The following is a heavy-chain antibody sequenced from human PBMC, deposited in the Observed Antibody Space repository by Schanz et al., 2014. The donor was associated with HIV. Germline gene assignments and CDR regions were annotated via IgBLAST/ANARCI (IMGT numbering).Heavy chain of an antibody. CDR3: AKDSGTLIRGAKWFDA. CDR1: GFRFSRYS. Sequence: EVQLVESGGGLVKPGGSLRLSCAASGFRFSRYSMNWVRQAPGKGLEWISYISSSGRTIYYADSVKGRFTISRDNAKNSLYLQMNSLRAEDTAVYYCAKDSGTLIRGAKWFDAWGQGSLVTVSS. J-gene: IGHJ5*02. V-gene: IGHV3-21*05. D-gene: IGHD3-10*01. CDR2: ISSSGRTI.